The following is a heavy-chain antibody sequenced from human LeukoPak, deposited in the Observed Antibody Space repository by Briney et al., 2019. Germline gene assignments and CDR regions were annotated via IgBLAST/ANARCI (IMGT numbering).Heavy chain of an antibody. CDR3: ARDGSGYYGSGNFDY. CDR2: ISSSSSYI. D-gene: IGHD3-10*01. CDR1: GFTFSSYS. V-gene: IGHV3-21*01. J-gene: IGHJ4*02. Sequence: GGSLRLSCAASGFTFSSYSMNWVRQAPGKGLEWDSSISSSSSYIYYADSVKGRFTISRDNAKNSLYLQMNSLRAEDTAVYYCARDGSGYYGSGNFDYWGQGTLVTVSS.